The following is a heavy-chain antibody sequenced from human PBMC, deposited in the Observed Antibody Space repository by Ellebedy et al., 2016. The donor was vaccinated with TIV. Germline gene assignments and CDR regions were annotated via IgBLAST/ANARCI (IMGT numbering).Heavy chain of an antibody. D-gene: IGHD6-13*01. V-gene: IGHV1-69*10. CDR3: ARGDSSNWYHTTHDY. CDR1: GGTFSTYA. CDR2: IIPILGIT. Sequence: SVKVSCKASGGTFSTYAISWVRQAPGHGLEWMGGIIPILGITNYAQKFLGRVTITADISTSTAYMELSSLRSEDTAMYYCARGDSSNWYHTTHDYWGQGSLVTVSS. J-gene: IGHJ4*02.